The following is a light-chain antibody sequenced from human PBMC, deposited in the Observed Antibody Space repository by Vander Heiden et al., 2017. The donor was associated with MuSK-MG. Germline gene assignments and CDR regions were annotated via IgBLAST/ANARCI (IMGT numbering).Light chain of an antibody. J-gene: IGKJ2*01. CDR3: QQYGSSPYT. Sequence: IVLTQSPGTLSLSPGERATLPCRARQSVSSSYLASYQQKPVQAPRLLIYGASSRATGIPDRFRATGSGTDFTLTMSSLVPEDFAVYYCQQYGSSPYTFGQGTKMEIK. V-gene: IGKV3-20*01. CDR1: QSVSSSY. CDR2: GAS.